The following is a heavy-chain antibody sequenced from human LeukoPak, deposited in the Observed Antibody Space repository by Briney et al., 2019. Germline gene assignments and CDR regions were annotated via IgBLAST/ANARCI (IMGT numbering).Heavy chain of an antibody. CDR2: IHSTGST. V-gene: IGHV4-59*11. CDR3: ARDGYSGSSLFDY. D-gene: IGHD1-26*01. Sequence: PSETLSLTWTVSGGSINSHFWSWIRQPPGRGLEWIGYIHSTGSTNYNPSLTSRVTISVDTSRNQFSLKLSSVTAADTAVYYCARDGYSGSSLFDYWGQGALVTVSS. CDR1: GGSINSHF. J-gene: IGHJ4*02.